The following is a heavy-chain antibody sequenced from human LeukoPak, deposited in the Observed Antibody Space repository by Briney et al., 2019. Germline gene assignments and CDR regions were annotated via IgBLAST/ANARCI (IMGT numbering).Heavy chain of an antibody. J-gene: IGHJ4*02. D-gene: IGHD6-13*01. CDR3: ARVTAAAGPFDY. V-gene: IGHV3-11*01. CDR2: ISSSGSTI. CDR1: GFTFSDHY. Sequence: GGSLRLSCAASGFTFSDHYLEWVRQAPGKGLEWVSYISSSGSTIYYADSVKGRFTISRDNAKNSLYLQMNSLRAEDTAVYYCARVTAAAGPFDYWGQGTLVTVSS.